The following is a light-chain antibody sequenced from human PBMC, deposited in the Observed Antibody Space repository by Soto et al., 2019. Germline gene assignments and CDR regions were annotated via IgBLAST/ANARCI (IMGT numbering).Light chain of an antibody. CDR3: QQYDNLPPLT. J-gene: IGKJ4*01. CDR2: DAS. V-gene: IGKV1-33*01. CDR1: QDISNY. Sequence: DIQMTQSPSSLSASVGDRVTVTCRASQDISNYLNWYQQKPGKAPKLLIYDASNLETGVPSRFSGSGSGTDFTFTISSLQPEDIATYYCQQYDNLPPLTFGGGTKVVIK.